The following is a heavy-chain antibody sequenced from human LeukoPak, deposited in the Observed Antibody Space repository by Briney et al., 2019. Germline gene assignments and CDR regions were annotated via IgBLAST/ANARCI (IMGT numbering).Heavy chain of an antibody. CDR3: AGATKWLAHDF. Sequence: GGSLRLSCAASGFTVSDTYMSWVRQAAGKGWEWVSTIFGAGRTTYGDSVKGRFTVSRDTYKNTLFLQMKSLRADDTAVYYCAGATKWLAHDFWGQGTLVTVSS. V-gene: IGHV3-53*01. CDR2: IFGAGRT. CDR1: GFTVSDTY. J-gene: IGHJ4*02. D-gene: IGHD6-19*01.